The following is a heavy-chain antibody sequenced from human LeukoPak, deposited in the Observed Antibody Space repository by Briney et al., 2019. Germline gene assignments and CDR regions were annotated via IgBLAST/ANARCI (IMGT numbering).Heavy chain of an antibody. CDR1: GGSISSYY. Sequence: SETLSLTCTVSGGSISSYYWSWIRQPPGKGLEWIGYIYYSGSTNYNPSLKSRVTISVDTSKNQFSLKLSSVTAADTAVYYCARCNLNNWNALGAFDIWGQGTMATVSS. CDR2: IYYSGST. CDR3: ARCNLNNWNALGAFDI. V-gene: IGHV4-59*08. J-gene: IGHJ3*02. D-gene: IGHD1-20*01.